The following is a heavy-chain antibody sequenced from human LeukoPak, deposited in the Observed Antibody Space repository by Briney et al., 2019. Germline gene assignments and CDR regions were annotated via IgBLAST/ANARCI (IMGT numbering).Heavy chain of an antibody. CDR2: INHSGST. J-gene: IGHJ4*02. CDR3: ARIPSSIAVADDY. CDR1: GGSFSGYY. V-gene: IGHV4-34*01. D-gene: IGHD6-19*01. Sequence: SETLSLTCAVYGGSFSGYYWSWIRQPPGKGLEWIGEINHSGSTNYNPPLKSRVTISVDTSKNQFSLKLSSVTAADTAVYYCARIPSSIAVADDYWGQGTLVTVSS.